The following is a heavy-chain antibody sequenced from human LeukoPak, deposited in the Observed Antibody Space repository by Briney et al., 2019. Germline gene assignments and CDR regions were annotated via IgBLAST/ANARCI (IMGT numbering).Heavy chain of an antibody. CDR2: IYHSGST. Sequence: SETLSLTCAVSGYSIGSGYYWGWIRQPPGKGLEWIGSIYHSGSTYYNPSLKSRVTISVDTSKDQFSLKLSSVTAADTAVYYCARGTVSGWFFDAFDIWGQGTMVTVSS. CDR3: ARGTVSGWFFDAFDI. D-gene: IGHD6-19*01. J-gene: IGHJ3*02. CDR1: GYSIGSGYY. V-gene: IGHV4-38-2*01.